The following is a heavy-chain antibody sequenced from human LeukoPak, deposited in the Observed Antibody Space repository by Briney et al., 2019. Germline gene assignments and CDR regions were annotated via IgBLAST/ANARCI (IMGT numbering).Heavy chain of an antibody. CDR1: GGSISSYY. J-gene: IGHJ4*02. CDR2: IYSSGST. D-gene: IGHD1-26*01. Sequence: SETLSLTCTVSGGSISSYYWSWIRQPAGKGLEWVGRIYSSGSTNDNPSLKSRVTMSVDASKNQFSLKLTSVTAADTAVYYCARARSGSLDYWGQGTLVTVSS. CDR3: ARARSGSLDY. V-gene: IGHV4-4*07.